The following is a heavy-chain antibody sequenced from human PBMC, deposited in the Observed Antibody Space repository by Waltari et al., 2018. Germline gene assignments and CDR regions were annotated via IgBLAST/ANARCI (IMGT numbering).Heavy chain of an antibody. CDR2: SDNNDGIT. J-gene: IGHJ4*02. V-gene: IGHV3-23*01. Sequence: EVQLLESGGGSVQPGGSLRLSCAASGFNMDYTALSWVRQALGKGLEWVAHSDNNDGITYYADSVKGRFTISRDNSKNTLYLHLHSLSADDTALYYCAKSGEQWSYFDSWGQGTLVTVSS. CDR3: AKSGEQWSYFDS. D-gene: IGHD1-26*01. CDR1: GFNMDYTA.